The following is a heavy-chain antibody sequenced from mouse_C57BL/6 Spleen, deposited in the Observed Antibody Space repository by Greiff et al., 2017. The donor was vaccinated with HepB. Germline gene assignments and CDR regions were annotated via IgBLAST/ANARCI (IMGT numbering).Heavy chain of an antibody. CDR1: GYAFSSSW. CDR2: IYPGDGDT. Sequence: VQLQQSGPELVKPGASVKISCKASGYAFSSSWMNWVKQRPGKGLEWIGRIYPGDGDTNYNGKFKGKATLTADKSSSTAYMQLSSLTSEDSAVYFCARWGFYDHGGSDYWGQGTTLTVSS. V-gene: IGHV1-82*01. J-gene: IGHJ2*01. D-gene: IGHD2-4*01. CDR3: ARWGFYDHGGSDY.